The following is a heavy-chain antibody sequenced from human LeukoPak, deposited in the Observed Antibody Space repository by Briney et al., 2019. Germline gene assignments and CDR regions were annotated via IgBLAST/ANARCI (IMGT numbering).Heavy chain of an antibody. J-gene: IGHJ5*02. CDR2: IYYSGST. V-gene: IGHV4-61*01. D-gene: IGHD6-13*01. Sequence: SETLSLTCTVSGGSVSSGSYYWSWIRQPPGEGLVWIGYIYYSGSTNYNPSLKSRVTISVDTSKNQFSLKLSSVTAADTAVYYCARDPRIAAAGTFWFDPWGQGTLVTVSS. CDR1: GGSVSSGSYY. CDR3: ARDPRIAAAGTFWFDP.